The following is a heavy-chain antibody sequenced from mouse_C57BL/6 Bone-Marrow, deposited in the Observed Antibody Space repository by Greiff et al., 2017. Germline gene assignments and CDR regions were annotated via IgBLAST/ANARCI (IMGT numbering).Heavy chain of an antibody. J-gene: IGHJ2*01. CDR1: GFTFSSYG. CDR2: ISSGGSYT. Sequence: EVMLEESGGDLVKPGGSLKLSCAASGFTFSSYGMSWVRQTPDKRLEWVATISSGGSYTYYPDSVKGRFTISRDNAKNTLYLQMSSLKSEDTAMYYCARPAYGSSCFDYWGQGTTLTVSS. CDR3: ARPAYGSSCFDY. D-gene: IGHD1-1*01. V-gene: IGHV5-6*01.